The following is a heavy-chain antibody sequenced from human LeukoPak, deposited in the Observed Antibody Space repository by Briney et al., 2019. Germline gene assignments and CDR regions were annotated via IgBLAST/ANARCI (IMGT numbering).Heavy chain of an antibody. D-gene: IGHD2-21*02. V-gene: IGHV4-30-4*01. Sequence: SQTLSLTCAVSGGSISSAGYYWSWIRQSPGKGLEWIGFIYYSGSTYYNPSLKSRVTISVDTSKNQFSLKLRSVTAADTAVYYCASIVVVTAAIDYWGQGTLVTVSS. CDR2: IYYSGST. CDR1: GGSISSAGYY. J-gene: IGHJ4*02. CDR3: ASIVVVTAAIDY.